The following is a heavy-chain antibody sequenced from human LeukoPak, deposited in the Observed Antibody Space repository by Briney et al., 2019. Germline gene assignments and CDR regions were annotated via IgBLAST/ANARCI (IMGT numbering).Heavy chain of an antibody. V-gene: IGHV4-34*01. D-gene: IGHD6-6*01. Sequence: SETLSLTCAVYGGSFSGNYWSWIRQPPGKGLEWIGEINHSGSTNYNPSLKSRVTISVDTSKKQFSLKVSSVTAADTAVYYCARGYSTSDYWGQGTLVTVSS. J-gene: IGHJ4*02. CDR2: INHSGST. CDR3: ARGYSTSDY. CDR1: GGSFSGNY.